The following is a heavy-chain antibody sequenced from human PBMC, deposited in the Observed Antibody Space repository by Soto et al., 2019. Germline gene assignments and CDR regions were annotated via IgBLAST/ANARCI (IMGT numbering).Heavy chain of an antibody. CDR3: AKGPHTNVGWPYYFES. CDR2: SSPRGDTI. D-gene: IGHD6-19*01. CDR1: GFSLANYP. Sequence: GGSLRLSCVASGFSLANYPMNWVRQTPGKGLEWISYSSPRGDTIYYADSVEGRFTISRDNARNSLSLHMSSLRDEDSALYYCAKGPHTNVGWPYYFESWGQGVPVTAPQ. J-gene: IGHJ4*02. V-gene: IGHV3-48*02.